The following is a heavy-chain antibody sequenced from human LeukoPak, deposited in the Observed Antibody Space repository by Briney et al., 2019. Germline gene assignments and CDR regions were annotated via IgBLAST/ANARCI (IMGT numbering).Heavy chain of an antibody. D-gene: IGHD5-18*01. J-gene: IGHJ4*02. CDR1: GFTFSDYW. Sequence: PGGPLRLSCTASGFTFSDYWMHWVRQAPGKGLVWVSRINSDGSRTNYADCVKGRFTISRDNAKNTVFLQMNSLRAEDAAVYYCARVITGSTYGQFDYWGQGALATVSS. CDR3: ARVITGSTYGQFDY. CDR2: INSDGSRT. V-gene: IGHV3-74*01.